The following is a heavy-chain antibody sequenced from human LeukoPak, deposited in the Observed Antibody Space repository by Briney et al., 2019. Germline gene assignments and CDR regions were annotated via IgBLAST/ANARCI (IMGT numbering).Heavy chain of an antibody. D-gene: IGHD1-1*01. CDR1: GFTVSLYY. CDR2: IYSGGPT. J-gene: IGHJ4*02. Sequence: GGSLRLSCAASGFTVSLYYMTWVRQAPGKGLEWVSVIYSGGPTYYADSVKGRFTISRDNSKNTVYLQMNSLRAEDTAVYYCAIGQTGNFDYWGQGTLVTVSS. V-gene: IGHV3-53*05. CDR3: AIGQTGNFDY.